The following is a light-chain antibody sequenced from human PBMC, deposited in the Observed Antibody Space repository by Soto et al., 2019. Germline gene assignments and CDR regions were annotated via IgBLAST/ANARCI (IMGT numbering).Light chain of an antibody. J-gene: IGKJ4*01. CDR2: AAS. CDR3: LQHNSYPPT. V-gene: IGKV1-17*01. CDR1: QGIGSA. Sequence: DIQMTQSPSSLSASVGDRVTITCRASQGIGSALGWYQQKPRKAPKRLIYAASSLQSGVPSRFSGSGSGTEFTLTISSLQPEDFATYYCLQHNSYPPTFGGGTKVEI.